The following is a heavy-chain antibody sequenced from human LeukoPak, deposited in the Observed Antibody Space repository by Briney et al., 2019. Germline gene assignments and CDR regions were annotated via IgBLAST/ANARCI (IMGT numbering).Heavy chain of an antibody. CDR3: ARAGRNWFDP. CDR2: INPNSGGT. Sequence: ASVKVSCKASGYTFTSYGISWVRQAPGQGLEWMGWINPNSGGTNYAQKFQGRVTMTRDTSISTAYMELSRLRSDDTAVYYCARAGRNWFDPWGQGTLVTVSS. CDR1: GYTFTSYG. J-gene: IGHJ5*02. V-gene: IGHV1-2*02.